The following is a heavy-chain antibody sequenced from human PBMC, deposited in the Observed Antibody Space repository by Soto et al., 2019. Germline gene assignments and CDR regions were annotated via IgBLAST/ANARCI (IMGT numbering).Heavy chain of an antibody. J-gene: IGHJ4*02. Sequence: QVQLVQSGTEVKKPGASVKVSCKASGYTFTTYGISWVRQAPGQGLEWMGWISANNGNINYPQKVQGRVTMTTETSKNTAYMELRSLRFDDTAVYYCARGQMVGRFAYWGQGTLVTVSS. V-gene: IGHV1-18*01. CDR3: ARGQMVGRFAY. CDR1: GYTFTTYG. CDR2: ISANNGNI. D-gene: IGHD2-8*01.